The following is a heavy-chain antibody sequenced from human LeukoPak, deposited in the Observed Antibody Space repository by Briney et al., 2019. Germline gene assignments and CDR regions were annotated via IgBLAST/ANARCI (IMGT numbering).Heavy chain of an antibody. J-gene: IGHJ5*02. Sequence: PGGSLRLSCAASGFRFRSYWMNWGRQAPGKGLEWVANIKEDGSEKNYVDSVKGRFTISRDNARNSLYLQMNSLRVEDTAVYYCANYIAVAGKFDPWGQGTLVTVSS. V-gene: IGHV3-7*03. CDR2: IKEDGSEK. CDR3: ANYIAVAGKFDP. D-gene: IGHD6-19*01. CDR1: GFRFRSYW.